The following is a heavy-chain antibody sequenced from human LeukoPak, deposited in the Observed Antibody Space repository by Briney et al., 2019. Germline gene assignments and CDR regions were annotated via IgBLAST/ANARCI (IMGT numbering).Heavy chain of an antibody. CDR1: GGSISSYY. D-gene: IGHD5-18*01. V-gene: IGHV4-59*01. CDR3: AGEDSYGSGFDY. J-gene: IGHJ4*02. CDR2: IYYSGGT. Sequence: SETLSLTCTVSGGSISSYYWSWIRQPPGKGLEWIGYIYYSGGTNYNPSFKSRVTISVDTSKNQFSLKLSSVTAADTAVYYCAGEDSYGSGFDYWGQGTLVTVSS.